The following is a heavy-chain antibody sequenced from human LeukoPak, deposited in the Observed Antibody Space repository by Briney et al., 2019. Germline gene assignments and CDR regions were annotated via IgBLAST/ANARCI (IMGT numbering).Heavy chain of an antibody. CDR2: IKTKSEGGTI. CDR1: GFTFSSYW. V-gene: IGHV3-15*01. CDR3: STDQGGDILTGC. J-gene: IGHJ4*02. D-gene: IGHD3-9*01. Sequence: GGSLRLSCAASGFTFSSYWMTWVRQAPGKGLEWVGRIKTKSEGGTIDYAAPVRGRFTISGDDSENTLYLQMNSLKTEDTALYYCSTDQGGDILTGCWGQGTLVTVSS.